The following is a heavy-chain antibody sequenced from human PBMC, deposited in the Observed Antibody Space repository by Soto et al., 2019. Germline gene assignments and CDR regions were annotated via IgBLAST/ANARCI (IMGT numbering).Heavy chain of an antibody. CDR3: ARGASQGGYYYDYFDY. Sequence: WASVKVSCKASGYTFTSYAMHWVRQAPGQRLEWMGWINAGNGNTKYSQKFQGRVTITRDTSASTAYMELSSLRSEDTAVYYCARGASQGGYYYDYFDYWGQGTLVTVSS. V-gene: IGHV1-3*01. CDR1: GYTFTSYA. D-gene: IGHD3-22*01. CDR2: INAGNGNT. J-gene: IGHJ4*02.